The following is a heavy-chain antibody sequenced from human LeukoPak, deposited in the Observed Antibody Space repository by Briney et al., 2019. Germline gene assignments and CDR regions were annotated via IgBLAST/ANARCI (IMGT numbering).Heavy chain of an antibody. CDR3: QASPEYYGMDV. J-gene: IGHJ6*02. V-gene: IGHV3-66*01. CDR2: IYSGGST. CDR1: GFTVSSNY. Sequence: PGGSLRLSCAASGFTVSSNYMSWVRQAPGKGLEWVSVIYSGGSTYYVDSVKGRFTISRDNSKNTLYLQMNSLRAEDTAVYYCQASPEYYGMDVWGQGTTVTVSS.